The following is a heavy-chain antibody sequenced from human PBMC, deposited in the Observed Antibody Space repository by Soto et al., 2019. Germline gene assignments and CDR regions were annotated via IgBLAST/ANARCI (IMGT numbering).Heavy chain of an antibody. CDR2: INSRGST. CDR1: GFTISSNY. Sequence: GGSLRLSCAASGFTISSNYMSWVRQAPGKGLEWVSLINSRGSTYYADSVRGRFIISRDNAKNTLYLQMNSLRTEDTAEYYCARGSKKYYFDYWGQGTLVTVSS. D-gene: IGHD1-26*01. J-gene: IGHJ4*02. V-gene: IGHV3-66*01. CDR3: ARGSKKYYFDY.